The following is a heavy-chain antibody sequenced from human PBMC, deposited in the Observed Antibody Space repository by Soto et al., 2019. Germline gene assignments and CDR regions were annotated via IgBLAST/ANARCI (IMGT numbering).Heavy chain of an antibody. CDR1: GFTFSSYG. J-gene: IGHJ5*02. D-gene: IGHD6-13*01. CDR2: IWYDGSNK. Sequence: LRLSCAASGFTFSSYGMHWVRQAPGKGLEWVAVIWYDGSNKYYADSVKGRFTISRDNSKNQFSLKLSSVTAADTAVYYCARGRRSSSWYHWGQGTLVTVSS. CDR3: ARGRRSSSWYH. V-gene: IGHV3-33*01.